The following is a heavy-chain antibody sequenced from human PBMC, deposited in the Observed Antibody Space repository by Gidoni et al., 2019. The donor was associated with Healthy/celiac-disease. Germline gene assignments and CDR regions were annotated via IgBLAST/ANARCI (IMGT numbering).Heavy chain of an antibody. CDR1: GFTFSDYY. CDR3: AREWLRFRYDN. D-gene: IGHD5-12*01. V-gene: IGHV3-11*01. Sequence: QVQLVESGGGLVQPGGSLRLSCAPSGFTFSDYYMSWIRQAPGKGLEWVSYISSSGSTIYYADYVKGRFTISRDNAKNSLYLQMNSVRAEDTAVYYCAREWLRFRYDNWGQGTLVTVSS. CDR2: ISSSGSTI. J-gene: IGHJ4*02.